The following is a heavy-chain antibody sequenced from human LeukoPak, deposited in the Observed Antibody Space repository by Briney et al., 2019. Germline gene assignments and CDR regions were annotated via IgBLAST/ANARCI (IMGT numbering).Heavy chain of an antibody. J-gene: IGHJ5*02. CDR1: GYTFTSYG. CDR2: INPNSGGT. V-gene: IGHV1-2*02. Sequence: ASVKVSCKASGYTFTSYGISWVRQAPGQGLEWMGWINPNSGGTNYAQKFQGRVTMTRDTSISTAYMELSRLRSDDTAVYYCARDGLRIGSYEPFWFDPWGQGTLVTVSS. D-gene: IGHD1-26*01. CDR3: ARDGLRIGSYEPFWFDP.